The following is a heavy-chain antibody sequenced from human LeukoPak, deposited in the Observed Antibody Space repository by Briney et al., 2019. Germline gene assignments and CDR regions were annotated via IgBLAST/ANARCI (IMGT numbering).Heavy chain of an antibody. J-gene: IGHJ4*02. CDR1: GYTFTSYD. V-gene: IGHV1-8*01. CDR3: ARGPYYYDSSGRGGLGY. D-gene: IGHD3-22*01. CDR2: MNPNSGNT. Sequence: VASVKVSCKASGYTFTSYDINWVRQATGQGLEWMGWMNPNSGNTGYAQKFQGRVTMTRNTSISTAYMELSSLRSEDTAVYYCARGPYYYDSSGRGGLGYWGQGTLVAVSS.